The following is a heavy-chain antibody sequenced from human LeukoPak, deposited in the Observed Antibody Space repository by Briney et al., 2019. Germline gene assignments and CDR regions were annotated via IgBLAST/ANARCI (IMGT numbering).Heavy chain of an antibody. Sequence: GGSLRLSCAASGFTFSNYAMSWVRQAPGKGLEWVSVMSGSGDSTNYADSVKGRFTISRDNSKNMLYLEVISLTADDTAVYYCAKDDAWLRFGEWSQGTLVTVSS. V-gene: IGHV3-23*01. J-gene: IGHJ4*02. D-gene: IGHD3-10*01. CDR3: AKDDAWLRFGE. CDR2: MSGSGDST. CDR1: GFTFSNYA.